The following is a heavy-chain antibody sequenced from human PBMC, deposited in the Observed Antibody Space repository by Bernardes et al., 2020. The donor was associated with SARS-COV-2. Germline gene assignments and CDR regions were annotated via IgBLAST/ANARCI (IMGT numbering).Heavy chain of an antibody. Sequence: ASVTVSCKTSRYTFTGYSIHWVRQAPGQGLEWMGLINPYSYYANYAQKFQGRVTMTGDTSISTVYMELSRLRSDDTAVYYCAGGYASTFTTFEIWGKGTMVTVSS. CDR3: AGGYASTFTTFEI. D-gene: IGHD6-13*01. CDR1: RYTFTGYS. J-gene: IGHJ3*02. V-gene: IGHV1-2*02. CDR2: INPYSYYA.